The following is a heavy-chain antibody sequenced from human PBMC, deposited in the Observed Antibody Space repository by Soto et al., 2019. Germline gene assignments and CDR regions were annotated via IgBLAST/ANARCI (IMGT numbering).Heavy chain of an antibody. J-gene: IGHJ4*02. CDR1: SYTFTSYD. CDR2: LNPNTGDS. D-gene: IGHD1-1*01. CDR3: ARRAETNGWNGFGADKYYFDF. V-gene: IGHV1-8*01. Sequence: SVKVSLKASSYTFTSYDIYWVRQATGQGLEWMGWLNPNTGDSGYAQKFQGRITVTSDTSINTVHMELSSLRSEDTAVYYCARRAETNGWNGFGADKYYFDFWGQGTLVTVSS.